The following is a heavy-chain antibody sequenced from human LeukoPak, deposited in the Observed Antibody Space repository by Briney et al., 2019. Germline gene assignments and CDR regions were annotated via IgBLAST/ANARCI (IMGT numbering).Heavy chain of an antibody. J-gene: IGHJ3*02. V-gene: IGHV3-9*03. CDR1: GFNFDDYA. CDR3: SRGRGDDDDMDI. D-gene: IGHD3-9*01. CDR2: ISWNSDHDYI. Sequence: GSTLRLSCTASGFNFDDYAFNWVRQAPRKGLEGVARISWNSDHDYITYADSVNGRFTVSSESAKNSLYLQINGLRPWDMVLRCCSRGRGDDDDMDIWGKGTMVTVSS.